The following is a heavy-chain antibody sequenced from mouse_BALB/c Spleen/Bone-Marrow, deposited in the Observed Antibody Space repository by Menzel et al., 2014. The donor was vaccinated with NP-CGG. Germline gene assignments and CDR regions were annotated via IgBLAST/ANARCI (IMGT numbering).Heavy chain of an antibody. J-gene: IGHJ2*01. CDR3: ARDIGGITLDY. CDR1: GFTFTDYY. Sequence: EVKLVESGGGLAQPGGSLRLSCATSGFTFTDYYMNWVRQPPGKALEWLGFIRNKANGYTTEFSASVKGRFTISRDNSQSILYLQMNTLRAEDSATYYCARDIGGITLDYWGQGTTLTVSS. V-gene: IGHV7-3*02. D-gene: IGHD1-1*01. CDR2: IRNKANGYTT.